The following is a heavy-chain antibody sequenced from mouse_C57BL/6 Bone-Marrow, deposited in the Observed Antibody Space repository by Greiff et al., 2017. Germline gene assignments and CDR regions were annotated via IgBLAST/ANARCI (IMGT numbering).Heavy chain of an antibody. J-gene: IGHJ4*01. Sequence: EVQLQQSGAELVRPGASVKLSCTASGFNFKDDYMHWVKQRPEQGLEWIGWIDPENGDTEYASKFQGKATITADTSSNTAYLQLSSLPSEDSAVYYCTRVWLDYWGQGTAVTVSA. CDR2: IDPENGDT. CDR1: GFNFKDDY. V-gene: IGHV14-4*01. D-gene: IGHD2-10*02. CDR3: TRVWLDY.